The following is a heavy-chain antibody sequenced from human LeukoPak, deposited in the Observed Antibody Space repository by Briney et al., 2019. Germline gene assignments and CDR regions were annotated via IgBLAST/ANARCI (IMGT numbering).Heavy chain of an antibody. CDR2: INPNSGGT. Sequence: ASMKVSCKASGYTFTGYYIHWLRQAPGQGLEWMGFINPNSGGTNYAQKFQGRVTMTRDTSTSTVYMELSSLRSEDTAVYYCARGRSVGATKWDYWGQGTLVTVSS. D-gene: IGHD1-26*01. V-gene: IGHV1-46*01. J-gene: IGHJ4*02. CDR3: ARGRSVGATKWDY. CDR1: GYTFTGYY.